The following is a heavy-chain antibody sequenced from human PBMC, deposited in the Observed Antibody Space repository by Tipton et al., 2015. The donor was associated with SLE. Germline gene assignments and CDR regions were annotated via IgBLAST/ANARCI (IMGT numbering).Heavy chain of an antibody. Sequence: QLVQSGGGVVQPGGSLRLSCAASGFTFSSYSMNWVRQAPGKGLEWVSSISSSSSYIYYADSVKGRFTISRDNAKNSLYLQMNSLRAEDTAVYYCARDPMEGAVAHLYWYFDLWGRGTLVTVSS. CDR2: ISSSSSYI. J-gene: IGHJ2*01. CDR1: GFTFSSYS. V-gene: IGHV3-21*01. D-gene: IGHD6-19*01. CDR3: ARDPMEGAVAHLYWYFDL.